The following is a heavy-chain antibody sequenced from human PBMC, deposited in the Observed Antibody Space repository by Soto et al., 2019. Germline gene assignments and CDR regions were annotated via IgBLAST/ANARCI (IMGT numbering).Heavy chain of an antibody. CDR3: AKQRADYGSGSDTYYFDF. CDR1: GFAVSTYA. D-gene: IGHD3-10*01. V-gene: IGHV3-23*01. CDR2: ITGSGGST. Sequence: EVQLLESGGGLVQPGGSLRLSCAASGFAVSTYAMSWVRKTPGKGLEWVSTITGSGGSTYYADAVKGRFTISRDNSKNTLFLQMNSLRAEDTALYYCAKQRADYGSGSDTYYFDFWGQGTLVTVSS. J-gene: IGHJ4*02.